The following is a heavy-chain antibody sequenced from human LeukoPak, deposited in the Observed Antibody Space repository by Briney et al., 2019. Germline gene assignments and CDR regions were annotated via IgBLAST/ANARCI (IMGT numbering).Heavy chain of an antibody. J-gene: IGHJ6*02. CDR2: MNPNSGNT. D-gene: IGHD6-13*01. CDR1: GYTFTSYD. V-gene: IGHV1-8*01. Sequence: GASVKVSCKASGYTFTSYDINWVRQATGQGLEWMGWMNPNSGNTGYAQKFQGRVTMTRNTSISTAYMELRSLRSDDTAVYYCARDRRYSSSWYVRLYYYYYGMDVWGQGTTVTVSS. CDR3: ARDRRYSSSWYVRLYYYYYGMDV.